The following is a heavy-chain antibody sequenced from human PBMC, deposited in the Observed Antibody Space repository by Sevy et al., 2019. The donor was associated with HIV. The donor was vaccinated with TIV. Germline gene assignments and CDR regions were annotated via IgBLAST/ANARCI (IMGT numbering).Heavy chain of an antibody. CDR3: AVRGETAKTYYFDY. V-gene: IGHV1-69*13. Sequence: ASVKVSCKASGGTFSSYAISWVRQAPGQGLEWMGGIIPIFGTANYAQKFQGRVTITADESTSTAYMELSSLRSEDTAVYYCAVRGETAKTYYFDYWGQGTLVTVSS. CDR1: GGTFSSYA. D-gene: IGHD2-21*02. J-gene: IGHJ4*02. CDR2: IIPIFGTA.